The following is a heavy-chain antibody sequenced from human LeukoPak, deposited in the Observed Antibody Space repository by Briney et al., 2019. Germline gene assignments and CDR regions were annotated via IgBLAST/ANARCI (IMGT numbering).Heavy chain of an antibody. D-gene: IGHD3-10*01. CDR2: ISYDGSNK. J-gene: IGHJ4*02. CDR3: ASRNYYLDH. Sequence: GGSLRLSCAASGFTFSSYGMHWVRQAPGKGLEWVAVISYDGSNKYYADSVKGRFTISRDNSKSTLYLQINSLRAEDTAVYYCASRNYYLDHWGQGALVTVSS. V-gene: IGHV3-30*03. CDR1: GFTFSSYG.